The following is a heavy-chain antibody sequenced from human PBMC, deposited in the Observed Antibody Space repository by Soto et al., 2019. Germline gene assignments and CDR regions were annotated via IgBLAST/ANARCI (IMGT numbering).Heavy chain of an antibody. D-gene: IGHD2-2*01. J-gene: IGHJ4*02. CDR1: GFTFSDXX. CDR2: STNKANSYTT. V-gene: IGHV3-72*01. Sequence: GGSLRLSCAASGFTFSDXXXXXXXQAPGMGLEWVXXSTNKANSYTTAYAASVKGRFTVSRDGSKNSLYLQMNSLKTEDTAVYYCVRLFFIGSTYYVDYWGQGTLVTVSS. CDR3: VRLFFIGSTYYVDY.